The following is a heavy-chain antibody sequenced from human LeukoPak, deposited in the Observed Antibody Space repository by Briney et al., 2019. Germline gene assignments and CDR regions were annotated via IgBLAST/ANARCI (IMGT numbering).Heavy chain of an antibody. V-gene: IGHV1-18*01. J-gene: IGHJ3*02. Sequence: SVKVSCKASGYTFSSYGISWVRQAPGQGLEWMGWISAYNGNTNYAQKLQGRVTMTTDTSTSTAYMELRSLRSDDTAVYYCASHLPLSGAFDIWGQGTMVTVSS. CDR2: ISAYNGNT. D-gene: IGHD2/OR15-2a*01. CDR1: GYTFSSYG. CDR3: ASHLPLSGAFDI.